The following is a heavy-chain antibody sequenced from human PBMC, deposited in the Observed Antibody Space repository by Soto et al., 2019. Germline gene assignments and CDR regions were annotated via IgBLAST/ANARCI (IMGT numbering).Heavy chain of an antibody. CDR2: IIPIFGTA. CDR1: GGTFSSYA. V-gene: IGHV1-69*13. J-gene: IGHJ5*02. CDR3: AKSTYYYDSSGSWFDP. D-gene: IGHD3-22*01. Sequence: SVKVSCKASGGTFSSYAISWVRQAPGQGLEWMGGIIPIFGTANYAQKFQGRVTITADESTSTAYMELSSLRSEDTAVYYCAKSTYYYDSSGSWFDPWGQGTLVTVSS.